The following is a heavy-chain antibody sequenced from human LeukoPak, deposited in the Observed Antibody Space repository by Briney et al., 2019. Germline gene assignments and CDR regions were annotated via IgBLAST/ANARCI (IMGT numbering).Heavy chain of an antibody. Sequence: PSETLSLTCAVYGGSFSGYYWSWIRQPPGKGLEWIGEINHSGSTNYNPSLKSRVTISVDTSKNQFSLKLSSVTAADTAVYYCARGRDGYVSYFEYWRQGTLVTVSS. J-gene: IGHJ4*02. CDR3: ARGRDGYVSYFEY. V-gene: IGHV4-34*01. CDR2: INHSGST. D-gene: IGHD5-24*01. CDR1: GGSFSGYY.